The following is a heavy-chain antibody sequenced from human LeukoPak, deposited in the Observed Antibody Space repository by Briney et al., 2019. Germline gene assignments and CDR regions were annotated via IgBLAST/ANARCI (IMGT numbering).Heavy chain of an antibody. V-gene: IGHV1-2*02. CDR2: INPNSGGT. Sequence: ASVKVSCKASGYTFTGYYMHWVRQAPGQGLEWMGWINPNSGGTNYAQKFQGRVTMTRDTSISTAYMERSRLRSDDTAVYYCALLGYCTNGVCYPPPLVRGHEGTWGQGTLVTVSS. D-gene: IGHD2-8*01. CDR3: ALLGYCTNGVCYPPPLVRGHEGT. J-gene: IGHJ5*02. CDR1: GYTFTGYY.